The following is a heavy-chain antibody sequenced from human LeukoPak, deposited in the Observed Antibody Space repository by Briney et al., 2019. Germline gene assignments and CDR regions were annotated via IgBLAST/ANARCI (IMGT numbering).Heavy chain of an antibody. Sequence: GGSLRLSCAASGFIFNNYVMSWVRQAPGKGLEWVAVISFDGGNKDYADSVKGRFTISRDNSKNTLDLQMNSLRAEDTAVYYCARGEGPLLIGNYFDYWGQGTMVTVSS. CDR2: ISFDGGNK. D-gene: IGHD3-16*01. J-gene: IGHJ4*02. CDR1: GFIFNNYV. CDR3: ARGEGPLLIGNYFDY. V-gene: IGHV3-30*04.